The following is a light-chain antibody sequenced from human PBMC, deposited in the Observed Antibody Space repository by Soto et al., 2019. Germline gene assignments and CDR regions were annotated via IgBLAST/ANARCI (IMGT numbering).Light chain of an antibody. V-gene: IGLV3-9*01. CDR1: NIGNKN. J-gene: IGLJ2*01. Sequence: ELTQPLSVSVALGQTARITCGGNNIGNKNVHWYQQRPGQAPVLVIYRDFNRPSGIPERFSGSNSVNTATLTISRAQAGDEADYYCQVWDSGTVVFGGGTKVTVL. CDR3: QVWDSGTVV. CDR2: RDF.